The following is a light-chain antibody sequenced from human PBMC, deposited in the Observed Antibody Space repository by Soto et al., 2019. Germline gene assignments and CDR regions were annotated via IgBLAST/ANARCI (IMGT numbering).Light chain of an antibody. J-gene: IGKJ5*01. CDR1: QSVSSN. Sequence: ALTQSPGTLSSSPGERATLSCRASQSVSSNYLAWYQQKPCQAPRLLIYDASNRATGIPARFSGSGSGTDFTPTISSLEPEDFAVYYCQQRSNWPSITFGQGTRLEIK. V-gene: IGKV3-11*01. CDR2: DAS. CDR3: QQRSNWPSIT.